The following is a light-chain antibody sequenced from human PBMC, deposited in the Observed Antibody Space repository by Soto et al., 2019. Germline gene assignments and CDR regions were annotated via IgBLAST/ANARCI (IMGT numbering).Light chain of an antibody. CDR3: SSYAGSNNFDV. Sequence: QSALTQPPSASGSPGQSVTISCTGTSSDVGGYNYVSWYQQHPGKAPKLMIYEVSKRPSGVPDRFSGSKSGNTASLTVSGLQAEDVADYYCSSYAGSNNFDVFGTGTKVTVL. V-gene: IGLV2-8*01. J-gene: IGLJ1*01. CDR2: EVS. CDR1: SSDVGGYNY.